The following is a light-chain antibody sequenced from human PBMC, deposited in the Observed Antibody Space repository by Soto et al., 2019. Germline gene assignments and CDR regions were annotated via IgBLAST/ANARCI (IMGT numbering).Light chain of an antibody. J-gene: IGKJ1*01. CDR2: DAS. CDR3: QHYDVWPLT. CDR1: QSVSSH. V-gene: IGKV3-15*01. Sequence: EIVLTQSRATLSVSPGGGATLSCRASQSVSSHLAWYQQKPGQGPRLLIYDASTRATGIPARFSGSGSGTEFTLTISSLQSEDFGVYYSQHYDVWPLTFGQGTKVDIK.